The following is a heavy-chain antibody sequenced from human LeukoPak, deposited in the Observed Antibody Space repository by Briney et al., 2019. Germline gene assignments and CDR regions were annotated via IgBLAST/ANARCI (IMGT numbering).Heavy chain of an antibody. CDR1: GFTFTTYG. CDR2: IWHDGSSE. V-gene: IGHV3-33*01. Sequence: GGSLRLSCAASGFTFTTYGMHWVRQAPGKGLEWVALIWHDGSSEYYAESVKGRFSISRDTSKNTVYLQMNSLRAEDTAMYHCARDRLSSSQNNYIDYWGQGTLVTVSS. CDR3: ARDRLSSSQNNYIDY. D-gene: IGHD6-13*01. J-gene: IGHJ4*02.